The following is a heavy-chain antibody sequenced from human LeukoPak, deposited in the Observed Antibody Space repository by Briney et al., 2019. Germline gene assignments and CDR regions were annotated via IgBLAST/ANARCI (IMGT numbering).Heavy chain of an antibody. CDR2: IYHSGST. J-gene: IGHJ4*02. CDR1: GYSISSGYY. Sequence: PSETLSLTCTVSGYSISSGYYWGWIRQPPGKGLEWIGSIYHSGSTYYNPSLKSRVTISVDTSKNQFSLKLSSVTAADTAVYYCARDPLPLQGSGNYWGQGTLVTVSS. D-gene: IGHD6-25*01. CDR3: ARDPLPLQGSGNY. V-gene: IGHV4-38-2*02.